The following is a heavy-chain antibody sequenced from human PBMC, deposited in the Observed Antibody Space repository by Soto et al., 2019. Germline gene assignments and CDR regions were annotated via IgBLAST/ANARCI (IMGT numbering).Heavy chain of an antibody. J-gene: IGHJ4*02. CDR1: GYNFLTYG. Sequence: QVQLVQSGAEVKKPGASVKVSCRASGYNFLTYGITWVRRAPGQGLEWMGWISASNGNTNYAQNLKGRLTMTTDTSTSTAYMELRSLRSDDTAVYYCARQNGEYWGQGTLVTVSS. D-gene: IGHD3-10*01. V-gene: IGHV1-18*04. CDR3: ARQNGEY. CDR2: ISASNGNT.